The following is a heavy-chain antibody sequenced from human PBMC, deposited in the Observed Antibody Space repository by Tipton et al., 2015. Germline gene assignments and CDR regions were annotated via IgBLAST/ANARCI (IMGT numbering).Heavy chain of an antibody. V-gene: IGHV3-53*01. CDR1: GFSVRSTY. D-gene: IGHD1-26*01. Sequence: GSLRLSCAASGFSVRSTYMTWVRQAPGKGLEWVSVISSDGTTFYADSVKGRFSISRDTSRNTLYLQMNNLRVEDTAVYYCATHVRGAKWIGLFSGMTYHYSAMVIWGQGTTVTVSS. CDR3: ATHVRGAKWIGLFSGMTYHYSAMVI. CDR2: ISSDGTT. J-gene: IGHJ6*02.